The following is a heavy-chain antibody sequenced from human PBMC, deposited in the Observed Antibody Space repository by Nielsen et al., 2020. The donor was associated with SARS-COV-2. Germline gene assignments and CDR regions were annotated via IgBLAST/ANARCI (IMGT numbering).Heavy chain of an antibody. J-gene: IGHJ6*02. CDR2: IWNDGSNK. Sequence: GESLKISCEASGFSFSGHGMHWVRQAPGKGLEWVAAIWNDGSNKQYAASVKGRFTIPSDNFKNTLFLQMNSLRVEDTAVYFCARDGWDRSTDGMDVWGQGTTVTVSS. CDR3: ARDGWDRSTDGMDV. CDR1: GFSFSGHG. V-gene: IGHV3-33*01. D-gene: IGHD1-26*01.